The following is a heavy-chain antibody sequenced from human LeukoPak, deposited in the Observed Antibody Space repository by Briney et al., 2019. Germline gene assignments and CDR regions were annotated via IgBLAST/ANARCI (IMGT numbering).Heavy chain of an antibody. CDR1: GFTFSSYW. CDR2: IKQDGSEK. Sequence: PGGSLRLSCAASGFTFSSYWMSWVRQAPGKGLEWVANIKQDGSEKYYVDSVKGRFTISRDNAKNSLYLQMNSLRAEDTAVYYCARASSSGHRGADFWGQGTLVTVSS. J-gene: IGHJ4*02. D-gene: IGHD3-22*01. CDR3: ARASSSGHRGADF. V-gene: IGHV3-7*01.